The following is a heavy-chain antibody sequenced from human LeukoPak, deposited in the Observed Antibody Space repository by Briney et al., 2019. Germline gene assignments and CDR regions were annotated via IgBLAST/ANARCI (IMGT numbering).Heavy chain of an antibody. J-gene: IGHJ4*02. CDR2: IIPIFGTA. CDR1: GGTFSSYA. Sequence: ASVKVSCKASGGTFSSYAISWVRQAPGQGLEWMGRIIPIFGTANYAQKFQGRVTITTDESTSTANMELSSLRSEDTAVYYCARDSWTSVGTQGDWGQGTLVTVSS. V-gene: IGHV1-69*05. D-gene: IGHD5-12*01. CDR3: ARDSWTSVGTQGD.